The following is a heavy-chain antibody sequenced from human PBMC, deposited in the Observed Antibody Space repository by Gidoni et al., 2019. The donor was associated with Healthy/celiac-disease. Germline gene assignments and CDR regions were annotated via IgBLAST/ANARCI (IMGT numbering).Heavy chain of an antibody. CDR2: ITSKTDGGTT. D-gene: IGHD1-1*01. V-gene: IGHV3-15*07. J-gene: IGHJ3*02. CDR3: TTVLEREAFDI. Sequence: SVSNAWMNWVRQAPGKGLEWVGRITSKTDGGTTDYGAPVTGRFTISRDDSKNTLYLQMNSLKTEDTAVYYCTTVLEREAFDIWGQGTMVTVSS. CDR1: SVSNAW.